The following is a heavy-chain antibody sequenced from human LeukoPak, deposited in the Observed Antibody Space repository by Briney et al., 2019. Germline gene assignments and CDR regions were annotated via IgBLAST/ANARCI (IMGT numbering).Heavy chain of an antibody. Sequence: ASVKVSCKASGYTFTGYYMHWVRQAPGQGLEWMGRINPNSGGTNYAQKFQVRVTMTRDTSNSTAYMELRRLRSDDTAVYYCARGRSSSGYFDYGGQGTLVTVSS. CDR3: ARGRSSSGYFDY. V-gene: IGHV1-2*06. CDR2: INPNSGGT. D-gene: IGHD6-6*01. J-gene: IGHJ4*02. CDR1: GYTFTGYY.